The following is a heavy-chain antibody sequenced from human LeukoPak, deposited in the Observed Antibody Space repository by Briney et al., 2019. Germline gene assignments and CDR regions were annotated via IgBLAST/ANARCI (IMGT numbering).Heavy chain of an antibody. D-gene: IGHD3-22*01. CDR3: ARVTYYDTIQTYYFDY. CDR2: IYYSGST. Sequence: TSETLSLTCTVSGGSVSSGSYYWSWIRQPPGKGLEWIGYIYYSGSTNYNPSLKSRVTISVGTSKNQFSLKLSSVTAADTAVYYCARVTYYDTIQTYYFDYWGQGTLVTVSS. CDR1: GGSVSSGSYY. V-gene: IGHV4-61*01. J-gene: IGHJ4*02.